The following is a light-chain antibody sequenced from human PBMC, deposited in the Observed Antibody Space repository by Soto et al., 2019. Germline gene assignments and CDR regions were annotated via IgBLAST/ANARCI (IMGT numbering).Light chain of an antibody. CDR2: GAS. CDR1: QSISSY. V-gene: IGKV1-39*01. J-gene: IGKJ1*01. CDR3: QQSFNAPPT. Sequence: DIQMTQSPSSLSASVGDRVTITCRASQSISSYLNWYQQKPGKAPKLLIYGASSFKSGVPSRFSGGGSGTDFTLTISSLQPEDFATYYYQQSFNAPPTFGQGTTVEIK.